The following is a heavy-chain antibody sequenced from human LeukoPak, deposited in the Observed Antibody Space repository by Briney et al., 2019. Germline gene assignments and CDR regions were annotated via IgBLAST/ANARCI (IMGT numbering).Heavy chain of an antibody. Sequence: ASVKVSCKASGYTFTSYAMHWVRQAPGQRLEWIGWNNAGNGNTKYSQRFQGRVTITRDTSASTAYMELSSLRSEDTAVYYCARTVAGTGTFDYWGQGTLVTVSS. J-gene: IGHJ4*02. CDR2: NNAGNGNT. CDR1: GYTFTSYA. CDR3: ARTVAGTGTFDY. V-gene: IGHV1-3*01. D-gene: IGHD6-19*01.